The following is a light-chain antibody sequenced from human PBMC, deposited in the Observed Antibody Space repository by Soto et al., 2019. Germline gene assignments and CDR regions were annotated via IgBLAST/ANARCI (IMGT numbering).Light chain of an antibody. CDR3: QQSYGTPWT. CDR1: QSISSS. Sequence: DIHMTQSPSSLSASVGDRVTIACRASQSISSSLNWYQQTPGKAPLLLIYAASSLHSGVPSRFSASGSGTDFTLTIRSLQPEDFATYYCQQSYGTPWTFGQGTKVEI. CDR2: AAS. J-gene: IGKJ1*01. V-gene: IGKV1-39*01.